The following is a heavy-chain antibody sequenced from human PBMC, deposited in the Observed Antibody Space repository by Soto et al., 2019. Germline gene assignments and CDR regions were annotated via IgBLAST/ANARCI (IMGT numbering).Heavy chain of an antibody. Sequence: QVQLVESGGGVVQPGRSLRLSCAASGFTFSSYAMHWVRQAPGKGLEWVAVISYDGSNKYYADSVKGRFTISRDNSKNTLYLQMNSLRAEDTAVYYCARDSGQWGPYYYYGMDVWGQGTTVTVSS. CDR1: GFTFSSYA. CDR2: ISYDGSNK. D-gene: IGHD6-19*01. CDR3: ARDSGQWGPYYYYGMDV. V-gene: IGHV3-30-3*01. J-gene: IGHJ6*02.